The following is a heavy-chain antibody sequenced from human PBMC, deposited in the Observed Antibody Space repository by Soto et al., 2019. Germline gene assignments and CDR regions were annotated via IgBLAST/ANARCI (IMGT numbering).Heavy chain of an antibody. CDR1: GYTFMHYG. D-gene: IGHD6-6*01. CDR3: ARASSSSSSYYSDY. V-gene: IGHV1-18*01. J-gene: IGHJ4*02. Sequence: ASVKVSCKASGYTFMHYGFYWVRQAPGQGLEWMGWISGYNGDTNYAQKLQGRVTMTTDTSTGTAYMELRSLISDDTAVYYCARASSSSSSYYSDYWGQGTLVTVSS. CDR2: ISGYNGDT.